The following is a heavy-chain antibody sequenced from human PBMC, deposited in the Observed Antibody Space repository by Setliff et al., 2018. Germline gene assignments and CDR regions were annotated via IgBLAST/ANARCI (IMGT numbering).Heavy chain of an antibody. Sequence: KTSETLSLTCTVSGGSISGDSWSWIRQPPGKGLEWIGYSSTSGCTNCNPSLESRVTISVDTSQNQFSLKLSSVTAADTAVYYCVTAASARSRWYDMGWFDPWGQGTLVTVSS. D-gene: IGHD3-22*01. V-gene: IGHV4-4*08. CDR3: VTAASARSRWYDMGWFDP. J-gene: IGHJ5*02. CDR1: GGSISGDS. CDR2: SSTSGCT.